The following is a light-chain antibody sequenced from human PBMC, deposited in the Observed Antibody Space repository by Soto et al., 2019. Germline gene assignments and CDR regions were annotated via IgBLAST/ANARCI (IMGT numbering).Light chain of an antibody. J-gene: IGKJ1*01. Sequence: IVLTQSPGTLSLSPGERATLSCRASQSVSSSYLAWYQQRPGQAPRLLIYGASNRATGIPDRVSGSGSGTDFTLTISRLEPEDFAVYYCQQYGSSPSWTFGQGTKVEIK. CDR1: QSVSSSY. V-gene: IGKV3-20*01. CDR2: GAS. CDR3: QQYGSSPSWT.